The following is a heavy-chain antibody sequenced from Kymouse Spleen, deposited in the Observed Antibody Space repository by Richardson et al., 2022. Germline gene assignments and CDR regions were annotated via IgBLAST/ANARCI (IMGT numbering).Heavy chain of an antibody. CDR1: GFTFSNAW. CDR3: TTEDSSSWYPFDY. CDR2: IKSKTDGGTT. Sequence: EVQLVESGGGLVKPGGSLRLSCAASGFTFSNAWMSWVRQAPGKGLEWVGRIKSKTDGGTTDYAAPVKGRFTISRDDSKNTLYLQMNSLKTEDTAVYYCTTEDSSSWYPFDYWGQGTLVTVSS. V-gene: IGHV3-15*01. D-gene: IGHD6-13*01. J-gene: IGHJ4*02.